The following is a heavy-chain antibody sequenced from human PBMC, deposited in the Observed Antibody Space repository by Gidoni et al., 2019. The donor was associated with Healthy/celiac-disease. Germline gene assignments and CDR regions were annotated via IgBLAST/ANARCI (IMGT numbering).Heavy chain of an antibody. V-gene: IGHV4-39*01. Sequence: QLQLQESGPGLVKPSETLSLTCTVSGGSISSSSYYWGWIRQPPGKGLEWIGSIYYSWSTYYNPSLKSRVTISVDTSKNQFSLKLSSVTAADTAVYYCARTFSMITFGGVSPFDYWGQGTLVTVSS. CDR1: GGSISSSSYY. D-gene: IGHD3-16*01. J-gene: IGHJ4*02. CDR3: ARTFSMITFGGVSPFDY. CDR2: IYYSWST.